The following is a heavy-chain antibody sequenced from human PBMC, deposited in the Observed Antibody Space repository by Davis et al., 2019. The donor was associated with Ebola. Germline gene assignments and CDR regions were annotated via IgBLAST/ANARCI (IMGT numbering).Heavy chain of an antibody. CDR3: AKDRLMVVYASYGMDV. CDR2: ISSSSSYI. CDR1: GFTFTSYS. D-gene: IGHD2-8*02. J-gene: IGHJ6*02. Sequence: GESLKISCAASGFTFTSYSMNWVRQAPGKGLEWVSSISSSSSYIYYADSVKGRFTISRDNAKNSLYLQMNSLRAEDTALYYCAKDRLMVVYASYGMDVWGQGTTVTVSS. V-gene: IGHV3-21*04.